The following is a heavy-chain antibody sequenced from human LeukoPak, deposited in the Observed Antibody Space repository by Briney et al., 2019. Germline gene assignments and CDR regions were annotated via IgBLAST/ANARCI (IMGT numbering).Heavy chain of an antibody. CDR3: ARGSSSYYYFDY. D-gene: IGHD6-6*01. J-gene: IGHJ4*02. Sequence: ASVKVSCKASGYTFTSYDINWVRQATGQGLEWMGWMNPNSGNTGYAQKFQGRVTMTRNTSISTAHMELSSLRSEDTAVYYCARGSSSYYYFDYWGQGTLVTVSS. CDR2: MNPNSGNT. CDR1: GYTFTSYD. V-gene: IGHV1-8*01.